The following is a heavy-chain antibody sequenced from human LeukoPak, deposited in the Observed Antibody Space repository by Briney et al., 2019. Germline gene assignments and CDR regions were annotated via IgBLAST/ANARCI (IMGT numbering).Heavy chain of an antibody. V-gene: IGHV4-34*01. CDR2: INHSGST. CDR3: ARGRVRGSGSYSDY. CDR1: GGSFSGYY. Sequence: SETLSLTCAVYGGSFSGYYWSWIRQPPGKGLEWIGEINHSGSTNYNPSLKSRVTISVDTSKNQFSLKLSSVTAADTAVCYCARGRVRGSGSYSDYWGQGTLVTVSS. J-gene: IGHJ4*02. D-gene: IGHD3-10*01.